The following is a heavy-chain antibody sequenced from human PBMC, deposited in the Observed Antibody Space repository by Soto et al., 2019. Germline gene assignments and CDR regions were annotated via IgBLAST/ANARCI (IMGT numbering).Heavy chain of an antibody. CDR2: IVVGSGNT. CDR3: AAVDDFWSGYYNADY. D-gene: IGHD3-3*01. J-gene: IGHJ4*02. V-gene: IGHV1-58*01. CDR1: GFTFTSSA. Sequence: SVKVSCKGSGFTFTSSAVQWVRQARGQRLEWIGWIVVGSGNTNYAQKFQERVTITRDMSTSTAYMELSSLRSEDTAVYYCAAVDDFWSGYYNADYWGQGTLVTVSS.